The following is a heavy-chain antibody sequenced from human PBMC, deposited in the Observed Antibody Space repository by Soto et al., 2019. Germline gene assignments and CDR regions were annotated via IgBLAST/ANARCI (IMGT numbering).Heavy chain of an antibody. CDR1: GGSISSGDYY. D-gene: IGHD4-17*01. CDR2: IYYSGST. J-gene: IGHJ1*01. CDR3: ARENNDYGGNRLGFQH. V-gene: IGHV4-30-4*01. Sequence: SETLSLICTVSGGSISSGDYYWSWIRQPPGKGLEWIGYIYYSGSTYYNPSLKSRVTISVDTSKNQFSLKLSSVTAADTAVYYCARENNDYGGNRLGFQHWGQGNLVTVSS.